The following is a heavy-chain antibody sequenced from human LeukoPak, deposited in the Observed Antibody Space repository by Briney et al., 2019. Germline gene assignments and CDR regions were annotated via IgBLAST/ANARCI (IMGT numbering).Heavy chain of an antibody. V-gene: IGHV1-69*05. CDR2: IIPIFGTA. Sequence: SEKVSCKASGGTFSSYAISWVRQAPGQGLEWMGGIIPIFGTANYAQKFQGRVTITTDESTSTAYMELSSLRSEDTAVYYCATPRVAAAAGTKVAFDIWGQGTMVTVSS. CDR1: GGTFSSYA. J-gene: IGHJ3*02. CDR3: ATPRVAAAAGTKVAFDI. D-gene: IGHD6-13*01.